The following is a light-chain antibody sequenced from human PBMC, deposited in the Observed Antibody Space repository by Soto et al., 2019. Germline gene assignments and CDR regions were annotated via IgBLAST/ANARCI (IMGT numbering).Light chain of an antibody. CDR1: QDFNNY. Sequence: DIHFTLSPSFVSSSVRARFTITCLSSQDFNNYLAWYQQKPGEAPKLLMYVASTLQSGVPSRFSGSGSGTEFTLTISSLQPDDVATYYCQQYDNYSWTFGQGTKVDNK. V-gene: IGKV1-9*01. J-gene: IGKJ1*01. CDR3: QQYDNYSWT. CDR2: VAS.